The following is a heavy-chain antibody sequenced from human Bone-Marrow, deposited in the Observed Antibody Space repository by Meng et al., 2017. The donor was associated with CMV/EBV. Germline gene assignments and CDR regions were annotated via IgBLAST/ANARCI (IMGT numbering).Heavy chain of an antibody. CDR3: ARQPYGSGSGSDY. CDR1: GGSISSYY. J-gene: IGHJ4*02. V-gene: IGHV4-59*08. CDR2: IYYSGST. D-gene: IGHD3-10*01. Sequence: SETLSLTCTVSGGSISSYYWSWIRQPPGKGLEWIGYIYYSGSTNYNPSLKSRVTISVDTSKNQFSLKLSSVTAADTAVYYCARQPYGSGSGSDYWGQGTLVTGSS.